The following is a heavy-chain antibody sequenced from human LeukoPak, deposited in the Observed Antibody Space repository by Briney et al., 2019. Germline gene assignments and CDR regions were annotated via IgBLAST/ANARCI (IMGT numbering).Heavy chain of an antibody. V-gene: IGHV3-23*01. Sequence: WGSLTLSCAASGFTFSSYSMNWVRQAPGKGLEWVSSLTASGANTYYADSVKGRFTISRDNSMNSLYLQMNSLRGEDTAIYYCVRDGMNSPYGWGRGTLVTVSS. J-gene: IGHJ4*02. D-gene: IGHD2/OR15-2a*01. CDR1: GFTFSSYS. CDR2: LTASGANT. CDR3: VRDGMNSPYG.